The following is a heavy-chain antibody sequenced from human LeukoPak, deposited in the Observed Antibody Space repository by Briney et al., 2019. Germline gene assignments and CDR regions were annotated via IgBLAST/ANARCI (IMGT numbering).Heavy chain of an antibody. CDR2: IYYSGST. D-gene: IGHD2-2*01. J-gene: IGHJ6*02. V-gene: IGHV4-30-4*01. CDR1: GGSISSGDYY. Sequence: SQTLSLTCTVSGGSISSGDYYWSWIRQPPGKGLEWIGYIYYSGSTYYSPSLKSRVTISVDTSKNQFSLKLSSVTAADTAVYYCARARKGDCSSTSCYRSVYYYYYGMDVWGQGTTVTVSS. CDR3: ARARKGDCSSTSCYRSVYYYYYGMDV.